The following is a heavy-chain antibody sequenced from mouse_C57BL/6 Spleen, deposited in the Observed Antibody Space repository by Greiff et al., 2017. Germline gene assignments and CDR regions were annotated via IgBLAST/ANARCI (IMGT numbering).Heavy chain of an antibody. CDR3: ARGYYGGDY. CDR2: IDPSDSYT. D-gene: IGHD1-1*01. J-gene: IGHJ2*01. Sequence: QVQLKQPGAELVMPGASVKLSCKASGYTFTSYWMHWVKQRPGQGLEWIGEIDPSDSYTNYNQKFKGKSTLTVDKSSSTAYMQLSSLTSEDSAVYYCARGYYGGDYWGQGTTLTVSS. V-gene: IGHV1-69*01. CDR1: GYTFTSYW.